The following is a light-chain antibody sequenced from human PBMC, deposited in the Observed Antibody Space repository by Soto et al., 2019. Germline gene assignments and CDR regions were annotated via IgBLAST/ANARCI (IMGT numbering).Light chain of an antibody. CDR3: QQYGNSPYT. V-gene: IGKV3-20*01. CDR1: QSVSSSY. J-gene: IGKJ2*01. CDR2: GAS. Sequence: EIVLTQSTGTLSLSPGERATLSCRASQSVSSSYLAWYQQKPGQAPRLLIYGASSRATGIPDRFSGSGSGTDFTLTISRLEPEDFAMYYCQQYGNSPYTFGQGTKLEIK.